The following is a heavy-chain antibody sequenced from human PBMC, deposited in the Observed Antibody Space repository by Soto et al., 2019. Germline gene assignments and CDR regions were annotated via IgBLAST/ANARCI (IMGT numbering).Heavy chain of an antibody. CDR1: GGSISSSSYY. Sequence: QLQLQESGPGLVKPSETLSLTCTVSGGSISSSSYYWGWIRQPPGKGLEWIGSIYYSGSTYYNPSLKSRVTISVDTSKNQFSLKLSSVTAADTAVYYCASSRGSGTDWYFDLWGRGTLVTVSS. V-gene: IGHV4-39*01. CDR2: IYYSGST. CDR3: ASSRGSGTDWYFDL. J-gene: IGHJ2*01. D-gene: IGHD3-10*01.